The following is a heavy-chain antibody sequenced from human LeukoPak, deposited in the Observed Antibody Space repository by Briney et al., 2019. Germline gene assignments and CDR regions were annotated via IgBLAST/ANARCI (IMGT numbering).Heavy chain of an antibody. CDR2: IYHTGAT. D-gene: IGHD3-22*01. CDR3: AKHTLHHYYESSGYRIPFDY. CDR1: GGCISSSIYY. V-gene: IGHV4-39*01. J-gene: IGHJ4*02. Sequence: PSETLSLTCTVSGGCISSSIYYWGWIRQPPGKGLEWVGSIYHTGATYYNPSLKSRVTISVDTSKNQFSLRLSSVTAADTAVYYCAKHTLHHYYESSGYRIPFDYWGQGTLVTVSS.